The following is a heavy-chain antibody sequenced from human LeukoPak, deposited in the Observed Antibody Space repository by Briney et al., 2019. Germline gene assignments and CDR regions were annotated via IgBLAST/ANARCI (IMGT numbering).Heavy chain of an antibody. CDR2: ISSSSSYI. CDR3: AKAPYPNPGHTSHLDV. Sequence: PGGSLRLSCAASGFTFSSYSMNWVRQAPGKGLEWVSSISSSSSYIYYADSVKGRFTISRDNAKNSLYLQMNSLRAEDTALYYCAKAPYPNPGHTSHLDVWGQGTTVTVSS. CDR1: GFTFSSYS. D-gene: IGHD2/OR15-2a*01. V-gene: IGHV3-21*04. J-gene: IGHJ6*02.